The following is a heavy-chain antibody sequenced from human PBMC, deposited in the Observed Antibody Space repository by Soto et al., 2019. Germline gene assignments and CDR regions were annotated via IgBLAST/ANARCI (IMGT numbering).Heavy chain of an antibody. J-gene: IGHJ4*02. Sequence: LRLSCAASGFTFSSYAMHWVRQAPGKGLEWVAVISYDGSNKYYADSVKGRFTISRDNSKNTLYLQMNSLRAEDTAVYYCARQLPVDNWGQGTMVTVSS. CDR2: ISYDGSNK. CDR1: GFTFSSYA. CDR3: ARQLPVDN. D-gene: IGHD6-6*01. V-gene: IGHV3-30-3*01.